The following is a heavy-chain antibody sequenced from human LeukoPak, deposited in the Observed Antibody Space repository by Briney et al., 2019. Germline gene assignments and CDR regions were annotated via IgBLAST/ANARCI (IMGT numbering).Heavy chain of an antibody. J-gene: IGHJ4*02. V-gene: IGHV3-23*01. CDR1: GFPFSSYS. D-gene: IGHD1-26*01. Sequence: GGSLRLSCAASGFPFSSYSMNWVRQAPGKGLEWVSATSGTGGRTYYADSVKGRFTISRDNSKNTLYLQMNSLRADDTAVYYCARDSASYYGGFFGYWGQGTLVTVSS. CDR3: ARDSASYYGGFFGY. CDR2: TSGTGGRT.